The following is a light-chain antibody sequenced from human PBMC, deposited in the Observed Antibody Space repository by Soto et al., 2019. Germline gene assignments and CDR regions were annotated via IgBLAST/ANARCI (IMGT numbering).Light chain of an antibody. CDR1: SSNIGAGYD. J-gene: IGLJ1*01. V-gene: IGLV1-40*01. CDR2: GNS. Sequence: QSVLTQPPSVSWAPGQRVTISCTGSSSNIGAGYDVHWYQQLPGTAPKLLIYGNSNRPSGVPDRFSGSKSGTSASLAITGLQAEDEADYYCQSYDSSLSGHVFGTGTKVTVL. CDR3: QSYDSSLSGHV.